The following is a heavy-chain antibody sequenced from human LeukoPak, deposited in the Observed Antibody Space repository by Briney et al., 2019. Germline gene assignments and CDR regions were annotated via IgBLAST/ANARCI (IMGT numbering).Heavy chain of an antibody. CDR2: IYYSGST. CDR1: GGSISSYY. D-gene: IGHD3-22*01. Sequence: SETLSLTCTVSGGSISSYYWSWIRQPPGKGLEWIGYIYYSGSTNYNPSLKSRVTISVDTSKNQFSLKLSSVTAADTAVYYCARGVLFSYYDSSGYAFDIWGQGTMVTVSS. V-gene: IGHV4-59*08. J-gene: IGHJ3*02. CDR3: ARGVLFSYYDSSGYAFDI.